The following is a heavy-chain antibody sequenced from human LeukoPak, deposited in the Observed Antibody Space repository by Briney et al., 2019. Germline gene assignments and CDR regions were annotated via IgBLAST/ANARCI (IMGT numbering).Heavy chain of an antibody. CDR2: IKKDGGDK. CDR1: GFDFSDYW. J-gene: IGHJ4*02. D-gene: IGHD1-26*01. CDR3: ARVSGSYDILDY. Sequence: GGSLRLSCAASGFDFSDYWMSWVRQAPGKGLEWVANIKKDGGDKYYVESVKGRFTISRDNAKNSLYLQMNSLRAEDTALYHCARVSGSYDILDYCGQGTLVTVSS. V-gene: IGHV3-7*03.